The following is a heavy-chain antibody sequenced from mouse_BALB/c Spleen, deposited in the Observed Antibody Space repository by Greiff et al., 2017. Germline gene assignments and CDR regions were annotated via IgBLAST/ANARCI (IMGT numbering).Heavy chain of an antibody. Sequence: QVQLQQPGAELVKPGASVKMSCKASGYTFTSYNMHWVKQTPGQGLEWIGAIYPGNGDTSYNQKFKGKATLTADKSSSTAYMQLSSLTSEDSAVYYCVITTVYYFDYWGQGTTLTVSS. CDR2: IYPGNGDT. J-gene: IGHJ2*01. V-gene: IGHV1-12*01. CDR1: GYTFTSYN. D-gene: IGHD1-1*01. CDR3: VITTVYYFDY.